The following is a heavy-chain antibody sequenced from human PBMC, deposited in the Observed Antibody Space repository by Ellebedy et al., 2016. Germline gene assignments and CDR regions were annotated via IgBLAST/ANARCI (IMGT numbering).Heavy chain of an antibody. CDR3: AKILRYFDWSSHGPGPDMDV. CDR1: GGSINSYY. V-gene: IGHV4-59*01. D-gene: IGHD3-9*01. CDR2: IYYNGAT. Sequence: SETLSLTCTVSGGSINSYYWSWIRQAPGKGLEWIGYIYYNGATSYNPSLKSRLTISIETSKNQFSLNLYSVTAADTAVYYCAKILRYFDWSSHGPGPDMDVWGKGTMVTVSS. J-gene: IGHJ6*03.